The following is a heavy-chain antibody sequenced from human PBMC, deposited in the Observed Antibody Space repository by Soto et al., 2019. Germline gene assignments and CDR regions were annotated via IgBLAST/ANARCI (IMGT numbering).Heavy chain of an antibody. CDR3: ARSGNYDSSGYYFDF. Sequence: LSLTCTVSGGSISSCGYYWNWIRQHPGKGLEWIGYIYYSGSTYYNPSLKSRVTISMDTSKNQFSLKLRSVTAADTAVYYCARSGNYDSSGYYFDFWGQGTLVTVSS. J-gene: IGHJ4*02. CDR2: IYYSGST. V-gene: IGHV4-31*03. D-gene: IGHD3-22*01. CDR1: GGSISSCGYY.